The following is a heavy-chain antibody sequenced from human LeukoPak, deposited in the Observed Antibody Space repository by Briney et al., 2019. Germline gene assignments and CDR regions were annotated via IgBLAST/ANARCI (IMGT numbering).Heavy chain of an antibody. Sequence: ASVKVSCKASGYTFTGYYMHWVRQAPGQGLEWMGWINPNSGGTNYAQKFQGRVTMTRDTSISTAYMELSRLRSDDTAVYYCARDHQWLVRANNWFDPWGRGTLVTVSS. CDR3: ARDHQWLVRANNWFDP. J-gene: IGHJ5*02. D-gene: IGHD6-19*01. V-gene: IGHV1-2*02. CDR1: GYTFTGYY. CDR2: INPNSGGT.